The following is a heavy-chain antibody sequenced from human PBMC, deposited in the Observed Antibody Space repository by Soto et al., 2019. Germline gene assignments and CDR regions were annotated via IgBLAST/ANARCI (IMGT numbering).Heavy chain of an antibody. Sequence: QVQLVQSGAEVKKPGASVKVSCKASGYTFTSYAMHWVRQAPGQRLEWMGWINAGNGNTKYSQKFQGRVTITRDTSASTAYMELSSLRSEDTAVYYCARVPSHSWLEGYWFDPWGQGTLVTVSS. J-gene: IGHJ5*02. CDR2: INAGNGNT. V-gene: IGHV1-3*01. CDR3: ARVPSHSWLEGYWFDP. CDR1: GYTFTSYA. D-gene: IGHD6-19*01.